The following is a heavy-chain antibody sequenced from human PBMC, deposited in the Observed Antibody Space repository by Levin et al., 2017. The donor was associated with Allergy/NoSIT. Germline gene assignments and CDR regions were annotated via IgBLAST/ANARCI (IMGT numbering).Heavy chain of an antibody. CDR2: INQGGST. V-gene: IGHV4-34*01. CDR3: ARLHGGRSGWYLGPFDI. D-gene: IGHD6-19*01. J-gene: IGHJ3*02. Sequence: TSETLSLTCAVYDGSFSGYYWTWIRQPPGKGLEWIGEINQGGSTNYNPSLKSRVTISVDTSKNQFSLKLSSVTAADTAVYYCARLHGGRSGWYLGPFDIWGQGTMVTVSS. CDR1: DGSFSGYY.